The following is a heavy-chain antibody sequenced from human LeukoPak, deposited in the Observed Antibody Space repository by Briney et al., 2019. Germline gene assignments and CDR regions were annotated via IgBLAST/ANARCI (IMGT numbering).Heavy chain of an antibody. CDR2: ISWNSGSI. Sequence: GGSLRLSCAASGFTFDDYAMHWVRQAPGKGLEWVSGISWNSGSIGYADSVKGRFTISRDNAKNSLYLQMNSLRAEDTALYYCAKDISSGSYYGPYYFDYWGQGTLVTVSS. J-gene: IGHJ4*02. CDR1: GFTFDDYA. V-gene: IGHV3-9*01. CDR3: AKDISSGSYYGPYYFDY. D-gene: IGHD1-26*01.